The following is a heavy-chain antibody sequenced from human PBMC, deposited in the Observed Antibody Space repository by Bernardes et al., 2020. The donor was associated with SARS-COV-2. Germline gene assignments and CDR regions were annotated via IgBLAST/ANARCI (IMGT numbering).Heavy chain of an antibody. J-gene: IGHJ4*02. V-gene: IGHV1-18*01. CDR2: ISAYNGNT. Sequence: ASVKVSCKASGYTFTSYGISWVRQAPGQGLEWMGWISAYNGNTNYAQKLQGRVTMTTDTSTSTAYMELRSLRSDDTAVYYCARDASFIAVADDYFDYWGQGTLVTVSS. D-gene: IGHD6-19*01. CDR1: GYTFTSYG. CDR3: ARDASFIAVADDYFDY.